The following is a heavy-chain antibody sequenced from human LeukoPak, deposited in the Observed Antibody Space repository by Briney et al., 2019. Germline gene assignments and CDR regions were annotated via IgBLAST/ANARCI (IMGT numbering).Heavy chain of an antibody. Sequence: SETLSLTCTVSGYAVSSGYYWGWIRQPPGKGLEWIGYIYYSGSTNYNPSLKSRVTISVDTSKNQFSLKLSSVTAADTAVYYCARGPIAVAGTGWFDPWGQGTLVTVSS. J-gene: IGHJ5*02. CDR3: ARGPIAVAGTGWFDP. CDR1: GYAVSSGYY. V-gene: IGHV4-61*01. CDR2: IYYSGST. D-gene: IGHD6-19*01.